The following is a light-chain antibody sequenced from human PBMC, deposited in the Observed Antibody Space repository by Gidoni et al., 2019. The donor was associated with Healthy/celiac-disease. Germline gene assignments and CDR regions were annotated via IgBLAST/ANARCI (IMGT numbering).Light chain of an antibody. J-gene: IGKJ4*01. Sequence: DIQMTQSPSSLSASVGDRVTITCQASQDISNYLNWYPQKPGKAPKLLIYDASNLETGVPSRFSGSGSGTDFTFTISSLQPEDIATYYCQQYDNPPFTFGGGTKVEIK. CDR2: DAS. CDR1: QDISNY. V-gene: IGKV1-33*01. CDR3: QQYDNPPFT.